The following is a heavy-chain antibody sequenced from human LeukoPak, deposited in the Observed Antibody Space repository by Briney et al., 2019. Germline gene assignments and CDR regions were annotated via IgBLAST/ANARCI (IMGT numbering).Heavy chain of an antibody. V-gene: IGHV4-34*01. CDR2: INHSGST. D-gene: IGHD6-6*01. Sequence: SETLSLTCAVYGGSFSGYYWSWIRQPPGKGLEWIREINHSGSTNYNPSLKSRVTISVDTSKNQFSLKLSSVTAADAAVYYCASKGLYSSSSHDYWGQGTLVTVSS. J-gene: IGHJ4*02. CDR3: ASKGLYSSSSHDY. CDR1: GGSFSGYY.